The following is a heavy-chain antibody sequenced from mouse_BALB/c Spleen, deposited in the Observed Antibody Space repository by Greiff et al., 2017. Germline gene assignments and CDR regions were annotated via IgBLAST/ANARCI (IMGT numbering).Heavy chain of an antibody. V-gene: IGHV2-3*01. CDR1: GFPLTSYG. D-gene: IGHD2-3*01. CDR2: IWGDGST. Sequence: VKLMESGPGLVAPSQSLSITCTVSGFPLTSYGVSWVRQPPGKGLEWLGVIWGDGSTNYHSALISRLSISKDNSKSHVFLKLNSLHTDDTDTYYCAKTGMDAMDYWGQGTSVTVSS. CDR3: AKTGMDAMDY. J-gene: IGHJ4*01.